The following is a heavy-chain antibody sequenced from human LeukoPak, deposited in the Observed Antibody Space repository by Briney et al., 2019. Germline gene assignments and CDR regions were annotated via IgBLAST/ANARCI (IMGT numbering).Heavy chain of an antibody. Sequence: HTGGSLRLSCAASGFTFSSYWMHWVRQAPGKGLVWVSRINSDGSSTSYADSVKGRFTISRDNAKNTLYLQMNSLRAEDTAVYYCAREVEGDVQLWLRGNWFDPWGQGTLVTVSS. D-gene: IGHD5-18*01. J-gene: IGHJ5*02. CDR3: AREVEGDVQLWLRGNWFDP. CDR1: GFTFSSYW. V-gene: IGHV3-74*01. CDR2: INSDGSST.